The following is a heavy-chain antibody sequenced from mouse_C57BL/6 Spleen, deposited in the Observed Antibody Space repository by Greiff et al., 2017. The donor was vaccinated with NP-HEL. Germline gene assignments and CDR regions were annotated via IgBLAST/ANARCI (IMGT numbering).Heavy chain of an antibody. CDR3: ARGGTTVVTEGAMDY. V-gene: IGHV1-64*01. J-gene: IGHJ4*01. CDR2: IHPNSGST. D-gene: IGHD1-1*01. Sequence: VQLQQPGAELVKPGASVKLSCKASGYTFTSYWMHWVKQRPGQGLEWIGMIHPNSGSTNYNEKFKSKATLTVDKSSSTAYMQLSSLTSEDSAVYYCARGGTTVVTEGAMDYWGQGTSVTVSS. CDR1: GYTFTSYW.